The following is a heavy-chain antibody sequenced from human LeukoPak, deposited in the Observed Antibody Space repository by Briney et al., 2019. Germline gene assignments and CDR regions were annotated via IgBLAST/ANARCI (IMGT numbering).Heavy chain of an antibody. D-gene: IGHD6-19*01. CDR2: INPNSGGT. CDR3: ARIARYSSGWYRPYYFDY. J-gene: IGHJ4*02. CDR1: GYTFTGYY. V-gene: IGHV1-2*02. Sequence: GASVKVSCKASGYTFTGYYMHWVRQAPGQGLEWMGSINPNSGGTNYAQKFQGRVTMTRDTSISTAYMELSRLRSDDTAVYYCARIARYSSGWYRPYYFDYWGQGTLVTVSS.